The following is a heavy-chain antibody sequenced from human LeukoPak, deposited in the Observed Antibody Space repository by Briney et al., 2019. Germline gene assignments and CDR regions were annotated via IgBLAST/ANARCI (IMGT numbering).Heavy chain of an antibody. Sequence: GASVKVSCKASGGTFSSYAISWVRQAPGQGLEWMGRIIPIFGTANYAQKFQGRVTITTDESTSTAYMELSSLRSEDTAVYYCAMSLYYYDSSGYLTFPYYFDYWGQGTLVTVSS. CDR3: AMSLYYYDSSGYLTFPYYFDY. J-gene: IGHJ4*02. CDR2: IIPIFGTA. CDR1: GGTFSSYA. V-gene: IGHV1-69*05. D-gene: IGHD3-22*01.